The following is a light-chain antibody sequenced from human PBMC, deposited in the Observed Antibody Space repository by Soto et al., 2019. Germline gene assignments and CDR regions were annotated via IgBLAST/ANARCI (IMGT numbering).Light chain of an antibody. CDR2: ETS. CDR3: QQYKDYWT. V-gene: IGKV1-5*03. J-gene: IGKJ1*01. CDR1: ESISTF. Sequence: DIQMTQSPSSLSASVGDRVTITCRASESISTFLNWYQQKPGKAPKLLIYETSSLEDGVPSRFTGSGSGTEFSLTITSLQPEDFASYYCQQYKDYWTVGQGTKVDIK.